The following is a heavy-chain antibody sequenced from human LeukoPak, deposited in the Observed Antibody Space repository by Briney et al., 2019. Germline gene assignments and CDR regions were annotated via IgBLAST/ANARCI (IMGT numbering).Heavy chain of an antibody. CDR1: GESISGFY. V-gene: IGHV4-59*12. Sequence: PSETLSLTCTVSGESISGFYWTWIRQPPGKGLEWIGYIYYSGSTNYNPSLKSRVTMSVDTSKNQFSLKLSSVTAADTAVYYCARDGTVLLWFGELNWFDPWGQGTLVTVSS. CDR2: IYYSGST. J-gene: IGHJ5*02. CDR3: ARDGTVLLWFGELNWFDP. D-gene: IGHD3-10*01.